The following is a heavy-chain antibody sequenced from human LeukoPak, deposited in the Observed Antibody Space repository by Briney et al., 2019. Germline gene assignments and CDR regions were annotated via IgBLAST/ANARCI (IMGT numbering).Heavy chain of an antibody. D-gene: IGHD3-16*02. J-gene: IGHJ3*02. Sequence: AASVKVSCKASGYTFTSYGISWVRQAPGQGLEWMGWISAYNGNTNYAQKLQGRVTMTTDTSTSTAYMELRSLRSDDTAVYYCARDEGGLSLVAFDIWGQGTMVTVSS. CDR3: ARDEGGLSLVAFDI. CDR1: GYTFTSYG. CDR2: ISAYNGNT. V-gene: IGHV1-18*01.